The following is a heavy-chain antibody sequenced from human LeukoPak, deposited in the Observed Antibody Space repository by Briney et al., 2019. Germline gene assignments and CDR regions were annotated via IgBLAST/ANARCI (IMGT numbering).Heavy chain of an antibody. Sequence: ASVKVSCKASGYTFTSYDINWVRQAPGQGLEWMGWMNPNSGNTDYAQKFLGRVTMTRNTSISTAYMDLSSLRSEDTAVYYCARFNPDEWLLDYWGQGTLVTVSS. D-gene: IGHD3-3*01. V-gene: IGHV1-8*01. CDR2: MNPNSGNT. J-gene: IGHJ4*02. CDR1: GYTFTSYD. CDR3: ARFNPDEWLLDY.